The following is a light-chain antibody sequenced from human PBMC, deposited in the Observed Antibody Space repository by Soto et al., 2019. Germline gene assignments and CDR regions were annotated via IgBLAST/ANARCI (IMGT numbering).Light chain of an antibody. CDR3: MQALQTPLT. V-gene: IGKV2-28*01. CDR1: QSLLHSNGYTY. CDR2: LGS. Sequence: DIVMTQSPLSLPVTPGEPASISCRSSQSLLHSNGYTYLDWYLQKPGPSPQLLIYLGSNRASGVPDRFSGSGSGTDFTLKISRVEAEDVGVYYCMQALQTPLTFGQGTKLEIK. J-gene: IGKJ2*01.